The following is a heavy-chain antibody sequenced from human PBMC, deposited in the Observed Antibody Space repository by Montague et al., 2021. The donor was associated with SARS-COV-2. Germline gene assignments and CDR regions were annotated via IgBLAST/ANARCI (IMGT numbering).Heavy chain of an antibody. J-gene: IGHJ4*02. V-gene: IGHV4-39*07. CDR2: IYYSGST. CDR3: ARVFWYYYDSSGERFDY. CDR1: GGSISSTSYY. Sequence: TLSLTCTVSGGSISSTSYYWGWIRQPPGKGLEWIGSIYYSGSTYYNPSLKSRVTISVDTSKNQFSLKLSSVTAADTAVYYCARVFWYYYDSSGERFDYWGQGTLVTVSS. D-gene: IGHD3-22*01.